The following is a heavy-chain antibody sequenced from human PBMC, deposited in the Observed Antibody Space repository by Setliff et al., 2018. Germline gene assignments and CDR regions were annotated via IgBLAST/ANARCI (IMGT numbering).Heavy chain of an antibody. D-gene: IGHD1-26*01. Sequence: KPSETLSLTCRVSGGSVSTFYWTWIRQPPGKGLEWIGYIFTSGSTQYNPSLKSRATISRDTSSNQFSLKLFSVTAADTAVYYCASQMGTSETYPKWGQGTPVTVSS. CDR3: ASQMGTSETYPK. CDR1: GGSVSTFY. CDR2: IFTSGST. J-gene: IGHJ4*02. V-gene: IGHV4-4*09.